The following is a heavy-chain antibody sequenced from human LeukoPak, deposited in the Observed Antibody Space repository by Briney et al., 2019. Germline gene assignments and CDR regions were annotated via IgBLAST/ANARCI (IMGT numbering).Heavy chain of an antibody. J-gene: IGHJ4*02. D-gene: IGHD1-1*01. V-gene: IGHV3-30*03. CDR3: ATLDGVDY. Sequence: PGGSLRLSCAASGFTFSSYGMRWVRQAPGKGLEWVAVISYDGSNKYYADSVKGRFTISRDNSKNTLYLQMNSLRAEDTAVYYCATLDGVDYWGQGTLVTVSS. CDR1: GFTFSSYG. CDR2: ISYDGSNK.